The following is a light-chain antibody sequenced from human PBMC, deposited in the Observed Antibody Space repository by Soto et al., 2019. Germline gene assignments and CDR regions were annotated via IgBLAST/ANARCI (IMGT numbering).Light chain of an antibody. Sequence: EMAVTQSPATLSVSPGERATLSCRASQSVSSSYLAWYQQKPGQAPRLLIYGASSRATGIAARISGSGSGTEFTLTISSLQSEDFAIYYCQQYNNWPWTFGQGTKVDIK. CDR3: QQYNNWPWT. CDR1: QSVSSSY. V-gene: IGKV3D-15*01. CDR2: GAS. J-gene: IGKJ1*01.